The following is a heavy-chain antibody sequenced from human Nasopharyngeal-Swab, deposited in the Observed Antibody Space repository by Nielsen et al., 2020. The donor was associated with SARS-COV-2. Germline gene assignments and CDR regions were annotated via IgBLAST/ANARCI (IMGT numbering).Heavy chain of an antibody. J-gene: IGHJ5*02. D-gene: IGHD3-9*01. V-gene: IGHV4-30-4*08. CDR3: ARTLYDIVTDQYEGYDT. Sequence: SETLSLTCAVSGVFISRGGAYWSWLRQPPGTGLEWIGYIYYSGDTDYNPALQSRVSISADTSRNQFSLKLTSVTAADTAVYYCARTLYDIVTDQYEGYDTWGPGILVTVSS. CDR1: GVFISRGGAY. CDR2: IYYSGDT.